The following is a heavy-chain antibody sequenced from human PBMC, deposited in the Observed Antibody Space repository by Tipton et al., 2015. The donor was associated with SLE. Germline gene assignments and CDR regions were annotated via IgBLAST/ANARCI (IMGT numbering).Heavy chain of an antibody. Sequence: GLVKPSDTLSLTCTVSGDSITGYYWSWIRQPAGKGLEWIGRIYTGGSTNYNPSLKSRVTMSVDTSKNQISLKLSSVTAADTAVYYCARAGWDFWSGHYGYCDYWGQGTLVSVSS. CDR2: IYTGGST. V-gene: IGHV4-4*07. D-gene: IGHD3-3*01. CDR3: ARAGWDFWSGHYGYCDY. CDR1: GDSITGYY. J-gene: IGHJ4*02.